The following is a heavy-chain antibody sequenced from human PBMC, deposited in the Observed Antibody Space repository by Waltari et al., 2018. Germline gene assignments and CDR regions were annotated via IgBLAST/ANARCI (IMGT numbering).Heavy chain of an antibody. V-gene: IGHV3-23*01. Sequence: EVQLLQSGGGLVQPGGPLRLSCSASVFTFSSYAMTWVRRAPGKGLEWVSAISGSGGSTYYADSVKGRFTISRDNSKNTLYLQMNSLRAEDTAVYYCAKTTTRYFDCLDYWGQGTLVTVSS. CDR1: VFTFSSYA. D-gene: IGHD3-9*01. CDR3: AKTTTRYFDCLDY. J-gene: IGHJ4*02. CDR2: ISGSGGST.